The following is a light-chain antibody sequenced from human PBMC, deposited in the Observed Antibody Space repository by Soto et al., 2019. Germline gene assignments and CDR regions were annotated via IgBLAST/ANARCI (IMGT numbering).Light chain of an antibody. V-gene: IGKV1-9*01. CDR3: QQLDGYPAT. CDR1: QGVNSY. J-gene: IGKJ5*01. CDR2: AAS. Sequence: DIQLTQSPSFLSASVGDRVTITCRASQGVNSYFAWYQQKPGKAPKLLIYAASTFQSGVPSRFSGSGSGTEFTLTISSLQPEDFATYFCQQLDGYPATFGQGTRLEIK.